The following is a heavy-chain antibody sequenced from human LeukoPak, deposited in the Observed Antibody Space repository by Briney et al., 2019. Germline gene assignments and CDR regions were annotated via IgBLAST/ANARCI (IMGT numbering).Heavy chain of an antibody. CDR2: IIPILGIA. Sequence: ASVKVSCKASGGTFSSYAISWVRQAPGQGLEWMGRIIPILGIANYAQKFQGRVTITADKSTSTAYMELSSLRSEDTAVYYCARSGGGSSSYYYYGMDVWGQGTTVTVSS. V-gene: IGHV1-69*04. CDR1: GGTFSSYA. D-gene: IGHD6-13*01. CDR3: ARSGGGSSSYYYYGMDV. J-gene: IGHJ6*02.